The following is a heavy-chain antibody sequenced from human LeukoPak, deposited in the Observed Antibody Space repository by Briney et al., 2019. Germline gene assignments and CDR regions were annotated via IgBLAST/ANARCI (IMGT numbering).Heavy chain of an antibody. CDR1: GGSISTYY. D-gene: IGHD1-26*01. J-gene: IGHJ4*02. V-gene: IGHV4-59*01. Sequence: PSETLSLTCTVSGGSISTYYWSWIRQPPGKGLEWIGYIYYSGSTSYNPSLKSRVTISVDTSKNQFSLKLSSVTAADTAVYYCAREEAVGSGSFDYWGQGTLVTVSS. CDR2: IYYSGST. CDR3: AREEAVGSGSFDY.